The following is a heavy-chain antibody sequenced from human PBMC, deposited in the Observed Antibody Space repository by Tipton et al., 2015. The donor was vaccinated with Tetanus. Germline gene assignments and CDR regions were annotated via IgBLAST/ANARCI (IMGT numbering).Heavy chain of an antibody. CDR1: GFTFSAYA. D-gene: IGHD1-26*01. V-gene: IGHV3-30*09. CDR2: ISSDGSNQ. J-gene: IGHJ6*02. Sequence: SLRLSCAGSGFTFSAYALHWVRQAPGKGLEWVAVISSDGSNQWFADSVKGRFAISRDNNKDSLYLQMNDLTAEDTALYFCAKDKELYYYYYGMDVWGQGTAVTVSS. CDR3: AKDKELYYYYYGMDV.